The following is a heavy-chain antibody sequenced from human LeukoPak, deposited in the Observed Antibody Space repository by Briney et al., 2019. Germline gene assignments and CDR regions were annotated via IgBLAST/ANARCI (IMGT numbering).Heavy chain of an antibody. V-gene: IGHV4-59*01. CDR2: IHSSGST. CDR3: ARSLPGAIGAADF. CDR1: GVSIISYY. D-gene: IGHD6-13*01. J-gene: IGHJ4*02. Sequence: SETLSLTCTVSGVSIISYYWSWIRQPPGKGLEWIAFIHSSGSTGYNPSLKSRFTLSLDTSKNHFSLKVTSMTAADTGVYYCARSLPGAIGAADFWGQGTLVTVSS.